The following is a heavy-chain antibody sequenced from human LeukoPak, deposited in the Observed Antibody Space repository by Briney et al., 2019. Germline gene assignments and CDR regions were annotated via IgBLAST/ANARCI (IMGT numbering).Heavy chain of an antibody. CDR2: IYSGGST. Sequence: GGSLRLSCAASGFTVSSNHMSWVRQAPGKGLEWVSVIYSGGSTYYADSVKGRFTISRDNYKNTLYLQTNSLRAEDTAVYYCARDSEYDILTGYHHYFDYWGQGTLVTVCS. CDR1: GFTVSSNH. J-gene: IGHJ4*02. CDR3: ARDSEYDILTGYHHYFDY. V-gene: IGHV3-53*01. D-gene: IGHD3-9*01.